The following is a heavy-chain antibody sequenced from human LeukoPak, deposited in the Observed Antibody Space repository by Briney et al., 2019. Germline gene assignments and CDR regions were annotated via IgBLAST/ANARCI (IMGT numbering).Heavy chain of an antibody. Sequence: PGGSQRLSCAASGFTFSSYAMHWVRQAPVKGMEWIGEINHSGSTNYNPSLKSRVTISVDTSKNQFSLKLSSVTAADTAVYYCARGRGGRFGYSCGLNDYWGQGTLVTVSS. V-gene: IGHV4-34*01. J-gene: IGHJ4*02. D-gene: IGHD5-18*01. CDR1: GFTFSSYA. CDR3: ARGRGGRFGYSCGLNDY. CDR2: INHSGST.